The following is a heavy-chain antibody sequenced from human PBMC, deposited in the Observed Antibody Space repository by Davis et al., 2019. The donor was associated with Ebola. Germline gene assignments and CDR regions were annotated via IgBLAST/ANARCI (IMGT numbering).Heavy chain of an antibody. Sequence: GESLKISCAAPGLIVSTNYMTWVRQAPGRGLEWVSIFHSGGSTYYADSVKGRFTISRDNSKNTLYLQMNRLRAEDRGVYYCAKVEAGTWGQGTLVTVSS. J-gene: IGHJ4*02. D-gene: IGHD3-10*01. CDR1: GLIVSTNY. CDR3: AKVEAGT. V-gene: IGHV3-66*02. CDR2: FHSGGST.